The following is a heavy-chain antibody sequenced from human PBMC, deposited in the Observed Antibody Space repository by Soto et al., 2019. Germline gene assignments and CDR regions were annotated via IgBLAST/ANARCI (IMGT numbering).Heavy chain of an antibody. CDR2: ILVDGRT. Sequence: LRLSCAASGFICSSYDMSWVRQAPGKGLEWVSTILVDGRTFYVDSVKGRFTISRDTSQNTVYLQMNSLTAGDTALYYCAKATATGGGPFDICGQGKMVTVSS. D-gene: IGHD2-8*02. V-gene: IGHV3-23*01. J-gene: IGHJ3*02. CDR1: GFICSSYD. CDR3: AKATATGGGPFDI.